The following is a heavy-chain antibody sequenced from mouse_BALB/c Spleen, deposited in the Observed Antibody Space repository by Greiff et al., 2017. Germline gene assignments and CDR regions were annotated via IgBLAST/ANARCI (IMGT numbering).Heavy chain of an antibody. J-gene: IGHJ2*01. D-gene: IGHD6-5*01. CDR3: TSYYFAD. CDR2: INPSNGGT. CDR1: GYTFTSYW. V-gene: IGHV1S16*01. Sequence: VQLQQPGAELVRPGASVKLSCKASGYTFTSYWINWVKQRPGQGLEWIGEINPSNGGTNYNEKFKRKATLTVDKSSSTAYMQLSSLTSEDSAVYYCTSYYFADWGQGTTLTVSS.